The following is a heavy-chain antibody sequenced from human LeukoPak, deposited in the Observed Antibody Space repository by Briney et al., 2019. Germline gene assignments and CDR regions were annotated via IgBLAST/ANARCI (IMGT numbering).Heavy chain of an antibody. CDR3: ARERSGTYYDILTGYYNALSH. D-gene: IGHD3-9*01. V-gene: IGHV3-23*01. CDR1: GFTFSSYA. CDR2: ISGSGGST. Sequence: PGGSLRLSCAASGFTFSSYAMSWVRQAPGKGLEWVSAISGSGGSTYYADSVKGRFTISRDNSKNTLYLQMNSLRAEDTAVYYCARERSGTYYDILTGYYNALSHWGQGTLVTVSS. J-gene: IGHJ1*01.